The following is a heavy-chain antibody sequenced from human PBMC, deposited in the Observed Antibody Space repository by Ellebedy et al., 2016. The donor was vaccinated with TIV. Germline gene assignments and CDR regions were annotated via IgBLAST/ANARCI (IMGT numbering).Heavy chain of an antibody. D-gene: IGHD3-10*01. CDR3: ANIGVAWP. CDR1: GFTFSSYA. CDR2: ISGRVGST. Sequence: GGSLRLXXPPSGFTFSSYAMSWVRQAPGKGLEWVSAISGRVGSTYYADSVKGRFTISRDNSKNTLYLQMNSLRAEDTAVYYCANIGVAWPWGQGTLVTVSS. V-gene: IGHV3-23*01. J-gene: IGHJ5*02.